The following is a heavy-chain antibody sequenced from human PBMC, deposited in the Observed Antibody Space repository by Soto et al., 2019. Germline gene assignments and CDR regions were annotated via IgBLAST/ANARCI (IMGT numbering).Heavy chain of an antibody. V-gene: IGHV4-39*01. CDR3: ARPVQDSSLTNNWFDP. CDR1: GGSISSSSYY. D-gene: IGHD6-13*01. Sequence: QLQLQESGPGLVKPSETLSLTCTVSGGSISSSSYYWGWIRQPPGKGLEWIGSIYYSGSTYYNPSLKSRVTISVDTSKNQFSLQLSSVTAADTAVYYCARPVQDSSLTNNWFDPWGQGTLVTVSS. CDR2: IYYSGST. J-gene: IGHJ5*02.